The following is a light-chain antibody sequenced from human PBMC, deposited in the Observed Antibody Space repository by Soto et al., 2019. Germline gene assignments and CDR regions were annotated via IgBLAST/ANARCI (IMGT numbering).Light chain of an antibody. CDR2: QDN. CDR1: KLGDKY. Sequence: SYELTQPPSVSVSPGQTASLTCSGDKLGDKYACWYQQKPGQSPVLVIYQDNKRPSGIPERFSGSNSGDTATLTISGTQATDEAEYYCQAWDSTTVVFGGGTKLTV. J-gene: IGLJ2*01. V-gene: IGLV3-1*01. CDR3: QAWDSTTVV.